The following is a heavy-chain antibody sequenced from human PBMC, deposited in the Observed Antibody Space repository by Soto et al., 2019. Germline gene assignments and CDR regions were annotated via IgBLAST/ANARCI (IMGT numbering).Heavy chain of an antibody. Sequence: GGSLRLSCAASGFTFDDYAMHWVRQAPGKGLEWVSGISWNSGSIGYADSVKGRFTISRDNAKNSLYLQMNSLRAEDTALYYCAKDGGKRYSVYYDILGWFDYWGQGTLVTVSS. D-gene: IGHD3-9*01. CDR3: AKDGGKRYSVYYDILGWFDY. V-gene: IGHV3-9*01. J-gene: IGHJ4*02. CDR2: ISWNSGSI. CDR1: GFTFDDYA.